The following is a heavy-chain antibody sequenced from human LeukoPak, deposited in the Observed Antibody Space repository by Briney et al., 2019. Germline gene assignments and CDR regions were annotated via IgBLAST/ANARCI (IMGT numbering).Heavy chain of an antibody. D-gene: IGHD5-12*01. V-gene: IGHV5-51*01. CDR1: GYSFTSYW. J-gene: IGHJ4*02. Sequence: GGSLRLSCAASGYSFTSYWIGWVRQMPGKGLEWMGIIYPGDSDTRYSPSFQGQVTISADKSISTAYLQWSSLKASDTAMYYCARLPARYSGYDLVFDYWGQGTLVTVSS. CDR3: ARLPARYSGYDLVFDY. CDR2: IYPGDSDT.